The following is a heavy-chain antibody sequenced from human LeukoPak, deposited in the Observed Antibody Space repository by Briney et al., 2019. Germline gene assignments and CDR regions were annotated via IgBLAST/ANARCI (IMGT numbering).Heavy chain of an antibody. Sequence: SETLSLTCTVSGGSISSSSYYWGWIRQPPGKGLEWIGSLYHSGSTYYNPSLKSRVTISLDTSKKHFSLKLSSVTAADTAVYYCVRGHLVGGWFKYDAFDIWGQGTMVSVSS. CDR3: VRGHLVGGWFKYDAFDI. CDR2: LYHSGST. J-gene: IGHJ3*02. V-gene: IGHV4-39*07. D-gene: IGHD6-19*01. CDR1: GGSISSSSYY.